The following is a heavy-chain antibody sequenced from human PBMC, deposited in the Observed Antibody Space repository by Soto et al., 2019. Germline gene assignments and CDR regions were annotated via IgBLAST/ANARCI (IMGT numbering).Heavy chain of an antibody. Sequence: EVQLVQSGAEVKKPGESLKISCKGSGYSFTSYWIGWVRQMPGKGLEWMGIIYPGDSDTRYSPSFQGQVTISADKSISTAYLQWSSLKASDIAMYYCARRDSGYVAAAGTNYYYGMDVWGQGTTVTVSS. CDR2: IYPGDSDT. CDR3: ARRDSGYVAAAGTNYYYGMDV. V-gene: IGHV5-51*01. CDR1: GYSFTSYW. D-gene: IGHD6-13*01. J-gene: IGHJ6*02.